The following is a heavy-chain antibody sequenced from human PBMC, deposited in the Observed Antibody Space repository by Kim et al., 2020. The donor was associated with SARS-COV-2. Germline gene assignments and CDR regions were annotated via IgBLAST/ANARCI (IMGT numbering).Heavy chain of an antibody. CDR1: GFTFSSYS. CDR3: ARIWFWGGSGGSYYGMDV. D-gene: IGHD3-10*01. Sequence: GGSLRLSCAASGFTFSSYSMNWVRQAPGKGLEWVSSISSSSSYIYYADSVKGRFTISRDNAKNSLYLQMNSLRAEDTAVYYCARIWFWGGSGGSYYGMDVWGQGTTVTVSS. CDR2: ISSSSSYI. J-gene: IGHJ6*02. V-gene: IGHV3-21*01.